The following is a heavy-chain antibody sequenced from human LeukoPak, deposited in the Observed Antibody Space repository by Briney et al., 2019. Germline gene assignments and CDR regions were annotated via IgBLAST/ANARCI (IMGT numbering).Heavy chain of an antibody. D-gene: IGHD3-22*01. CDR3: ARGHKERSGYPDA. J-gene: IGHJ5*02. CDR1: EGTFSSYA. Sequence: ASVKVSCKASEGTFSSYAISWVRQAPGQGLEWMGVSIPIFGTANYAQKFQGRVTIITDESTSTAYMELRSLISDDPALSCCARGHKERSGYPDAWGPGTLVTASS. V-gene: IGHV1-69*05. CDR2: SIPIFGTA.